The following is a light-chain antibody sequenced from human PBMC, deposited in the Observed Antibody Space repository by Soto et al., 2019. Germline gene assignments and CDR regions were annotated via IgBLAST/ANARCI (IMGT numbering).Light chain of an antibody. Sequence: QSVLTQPHSVSGAPGQRVTISCTGSSSNIGAGYDVHWYQQLPGTAAKLLIYGNSNRPSGVPDRFSGSKSGTSASLAITGLQAEDEADYYCQSYDSSLSGSVVFGGGTKLTVL. J-gene: IGLJ2*01. V-gene: IGLV1-40*01. CDR1: SSNIGAGYD. CDR3: QSYDSSLSGSVV. CDR2: GNS.